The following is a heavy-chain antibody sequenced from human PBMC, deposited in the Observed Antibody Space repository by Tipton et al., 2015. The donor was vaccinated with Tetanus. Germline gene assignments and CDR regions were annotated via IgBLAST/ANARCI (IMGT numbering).Heavy chain of an antibody. Sequence: QMQLVQSGGGLVEPGGSLRLSCAASGFILRDYYMSWIRQAPGKGLEWVSYISGSSGDIYHAGSVKGRFTTSRDNAKWSLYLQLDNLRAEDTAVYYCAAALPGAPPPYWGQGTLVTVSS. D-gene: IGHD6-25*01. J-gene: IGHJ4*02. CDR2: ISGSSGDI. CDR1: GFILRDYY. CDR3: AAALPGAPPPY. V-gene: IGHV3-11*01.